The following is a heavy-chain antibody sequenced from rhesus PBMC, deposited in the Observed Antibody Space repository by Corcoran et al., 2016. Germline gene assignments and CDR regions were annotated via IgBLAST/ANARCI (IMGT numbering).Heavy chain of an antibody. CDR3: AREPVGTDFDY. V-gene: IGHV3-178*01. Sequence: EVQLVESGGGLAKPGGSVILACAASGFTLSEYYRVWVRQAPGKGLDWVCGIGHGDGSTGDANSVKARFTISREYAKNTLYLQMNSLRAEDTAVYYCAREPVGTDFDYWGQGVLVTVTS. D-gene: IGHD5-24*01. CDR1: GFTLSEYY. CDR2: IGHGDGST. J-gene: IGHJ4*01.